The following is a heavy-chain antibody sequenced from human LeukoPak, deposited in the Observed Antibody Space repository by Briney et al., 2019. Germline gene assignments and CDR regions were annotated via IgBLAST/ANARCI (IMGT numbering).Heavy chain of an antibody. CDR2: IYYSGST. CDR1: GGSISSGGYY. D-gene: IGHD5-18*01. J-gene: IGHJ4*02. CDR3: AREDTAMVIIDY. V-gene: IGHV4-31*03. Sequence: SQTLSLTCTVSGGSISSGGYYWSWTRQHPGKGLEWIGYIYYSGSTYYNPSLKSRVTISVDTSKNQFSLKLSSVTAADTAVYYCAREDTAMVIIDYWGQGTLVTVSS.